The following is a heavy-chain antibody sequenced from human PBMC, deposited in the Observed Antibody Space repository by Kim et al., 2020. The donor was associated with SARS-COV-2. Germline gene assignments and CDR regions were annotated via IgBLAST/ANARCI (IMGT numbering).Heavy chain of an antibody. J-gene: IGHJ6*02. CDR1: GYTFTSYA. Sequence: ASVKVSCKASGYTFTSYAMHWVRQAPGQRLEWMGWINAGNGNTKYSQKFQGRVTITRDTSASTAYMELSSLRSEDTAVYYCASGYYGSGSHTRYYYYYGMDVWGQGTTVTVSS. D-gene: IGHD3-10*01. CDR2: INAGNGNT. V-gene: IGHV1-3*01. CDR3: ASGYYGSGSHTRYYYYYGMDV.